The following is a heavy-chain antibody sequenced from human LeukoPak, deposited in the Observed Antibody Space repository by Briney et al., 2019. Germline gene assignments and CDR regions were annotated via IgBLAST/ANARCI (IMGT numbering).Heavy chain of an antibody. CDR3: AKLRQRIVGASGVYFDL. V-gene: IGHV3-21*04. D-gene: IGHD1-26*01. CDR2: ISSSSSYI. CDR1: GFTFSSYS. J-gene: IGHJ4*02. Sequence: GGSLRLSCAASGFTFSSYSMNWVRQAPGKGLEWVSSISSSSSYIYYADSVKGRFTISRDNFKNTLSLQMNSLKLEDTAMYFCAKLRQRIVGASGVYFDLWGQGTLVIVSS.